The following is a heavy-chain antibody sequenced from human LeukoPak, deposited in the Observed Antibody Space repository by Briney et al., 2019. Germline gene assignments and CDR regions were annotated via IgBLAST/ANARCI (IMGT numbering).Heavy chain of an antibody. V-gene: IGHV3-23*01. CDR3: AKGSAAGYYFDY. CDR2: ISGRGDIT. CDR1: GFTFSSYA. J-gene: IGHJ4*02. D-gene: IGHD6-13*01. Sequence: PGGSLRLSCAASGFTFSSYAMGWVRQAPGKGLEWVSVISGRGDITFYADSVKGRFTISRDNSKNTLYLQMNSLRAEDTAVFYCAKGSAAGYYFDYWGRGTLVTLSS.